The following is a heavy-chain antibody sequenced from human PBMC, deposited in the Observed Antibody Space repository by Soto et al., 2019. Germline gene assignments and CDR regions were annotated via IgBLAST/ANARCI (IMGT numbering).Heavy chain of an antibody. J-gene: IGHJ6*02. CDR3: ARGQYCSGGSCYSPGDYYYYGMDV. CDR1: GYTFTSYC. V-gene: IGHV1-18*01. D-gene: IGHD2-15*01. Sequence: GASVKVSCKASGYTFTSYCISWVRQAPGQGLEWMGWISAYKGNTNYAQKFQGRVTMTRDTSISTAYMELSRLRSDDTAVYYCARGQYCSGGSCYSPGDYYYYGMDVWGQGTTVTVS. CDR2: ISAYKGNT.